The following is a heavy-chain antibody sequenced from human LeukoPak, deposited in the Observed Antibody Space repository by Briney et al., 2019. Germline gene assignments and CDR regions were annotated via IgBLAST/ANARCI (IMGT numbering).Heavy chain of an antibody. CDR1: GGSISTYF. J-gene: IGHJ4*02. V-gene: IGHV4-4*07. CDR3: ARDSGSSGRHFEY. Sequence: PSETLSLTCTVSGGSISTYFWSWIRQPAGKGLEWIGRISLSGTTDYNPSLKSRVTMSVDTSKNQFSLKLSSVTAADTAVYYCARDSGSSGRHFEYWGQGTLVTVSS. CDR2: ISLSGTT. D-gene: IGHD1-26*01.